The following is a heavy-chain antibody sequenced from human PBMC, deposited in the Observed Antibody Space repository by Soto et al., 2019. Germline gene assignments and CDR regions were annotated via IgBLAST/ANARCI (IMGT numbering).Heavy chain of an antibody. CDR1: TDSINSYY. V-gene: IGHV4-4*07. D-gene: IGHD2-2*01. J-gene: IGHJ6*02. CDR3: ARDIVVVPAVPLDYYNGLDV. Sequence: KPSETLSLTCTVSTDSINSYYWSWIRQPAGNGLEWIGRVYSSGSTNYNPSLKSRVTMSVDTSKNQFSLNLKSVTAADTAVYYCARDIVVVPAVPLDYYNGLDVWGQGTSVTVSS. CDR2: VYSSGST.